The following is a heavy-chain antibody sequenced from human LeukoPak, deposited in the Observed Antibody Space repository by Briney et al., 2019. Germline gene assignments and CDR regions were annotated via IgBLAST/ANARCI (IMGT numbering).Heavy chain of an antibody. CDR2: IKSKTDGGTT. CDR1: GFTFSRAW. V-gene: IGHV3-15*01. Sequence: GGSLRLSCAASGFTFSRAWMSWVRQAPGKGLEWVGRIKSKTDGGTTDYAAPVKGRFTISRHDSKNTLYLRMNSLKTEDTAVYYCTTGRSYSYYYYYGMDVWGQGTTVTVSS. D-gene: IGHD1-26*01. J-gene: IGHJ6*02. CDR3: TTGRSYSYYYYYGMDV.